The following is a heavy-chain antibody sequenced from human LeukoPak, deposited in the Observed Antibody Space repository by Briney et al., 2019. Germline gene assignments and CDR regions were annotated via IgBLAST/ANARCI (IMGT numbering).Heavy chain of an antibody. CDR3: ARERAVAAAGLRSHYYYYYMDV. J-gene: IGHJ6*03. V-gene: IGHV4-61*02. Sequence: ASQTLSLTCTVSGGSISSGSYYWSWIRQPAGKGLEWIGRIYTSGSTNYNPSLKSRVTISVDTSKNQFSLRLSSVTAADTAVYYCARERAVAAAGLRSHYYYYYMDVWGKGTTVTISS. CDR1: GGSISSGSYY. CDR2: IYTSGST. D-gene: IGHD6-13*01.